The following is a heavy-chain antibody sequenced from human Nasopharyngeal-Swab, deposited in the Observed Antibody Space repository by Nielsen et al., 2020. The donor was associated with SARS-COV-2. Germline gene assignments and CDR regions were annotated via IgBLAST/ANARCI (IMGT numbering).Heavy chain of an antibody. CDR2: ISSSSSTI. D-gene: IGHD6-19*01. J-gene: IGHJ6*03. CDR3: ARDTKGSSGWPYYYHYYMDV. Sequence: WIRQPPGKGLEWVSYISSSSSTIYYADSVKGRFTISRDNAKNSLYLQMNSLRAEDTAVYYCARDTKGSSGWPYYYHYYMDVWGKGTTVTVSS. V-gene: IGHV3-48*01.